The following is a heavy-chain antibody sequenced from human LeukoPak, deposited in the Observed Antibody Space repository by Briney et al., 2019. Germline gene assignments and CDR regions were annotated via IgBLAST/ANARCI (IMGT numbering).Heavy chain of an antibody. D-gene: IGHD6-19*01. CDR1: GFTFTSSA. V-gene: IGHV1-58*02. CDR3: AADGGGGWYT. CDR2: IVVGSGNT. Sequence: SVTVSCKASGFTFTSSAMQWVRQARGQRLEWVGWIVVGSGNTNYAQKFQERVTITRDMSTSTAYMELSSLRSEDTAVYYCAADGGGGWYTWGQGTLVTVSS. J-gene: IGHJ5*02.